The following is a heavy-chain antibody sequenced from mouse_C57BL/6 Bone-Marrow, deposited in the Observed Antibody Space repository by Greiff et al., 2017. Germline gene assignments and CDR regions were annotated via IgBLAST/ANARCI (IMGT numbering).Heavy chain of an antibody. D-gene: IGHD1-1*01. CDR2: INPYNGGT. J-gene: IGHJ3*01. Sequence: EVQLQQSGPVLVKPGASVKMSCKASGYTFTDYYMNWVKQSHGKSLEWIGVINPYNGGTSYNQKFKGKATLTVDKSSSTAYMELNSLTSEDSAVYYCARWIYGREFAYWGQGTLVTVSA. V-gene: IGHV1-19*01. CDR1: GYTFTDYY. CDR3: ARWIYGREFAY.